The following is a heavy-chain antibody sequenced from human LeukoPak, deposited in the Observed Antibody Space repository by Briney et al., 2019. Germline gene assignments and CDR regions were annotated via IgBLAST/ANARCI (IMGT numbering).Heavy chain of an antibody. CDR3: ARGKRTRGYYSYVDV. CDR2: ISSSGSTI. J-gene: IGHJ6*03. CDR1: RFTFSSYE. Sequence: GGSLRLSCVASRFTFSSYEMNWVRQAPGKGLEWVSYISSSGSTIYYADSVKGRFTISRDNAKNSLYLQMNSLRAEDTAVYYCARGKRTRGYYSYVDVWGKGTTVTISS. V-gene: IGHV3-48*03. D-gene: IGHD1-14*01.